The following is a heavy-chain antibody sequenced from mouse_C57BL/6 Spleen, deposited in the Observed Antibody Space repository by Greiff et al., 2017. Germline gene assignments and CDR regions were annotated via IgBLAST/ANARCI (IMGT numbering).Heavy chain of an antibody. J-gene: IGHJ2*01. Sequence: VQLQQSGAELARPGASVNKTCKASGYTFTSYTMHWVKQRPGQGLEWIRYINPSSGYTKYNQKFKDKATLTADKSSSPAYMQLSSLTSEDSAVYYCADGYYDYCDYWCQGTTLTVSS. CDR1: GYTFTSYT. CDR2: INPSSGYT. CDR3: ADGYYDYCDY. V-gene: IGHV1-4*01. D-gene: IGHD2-3*01.